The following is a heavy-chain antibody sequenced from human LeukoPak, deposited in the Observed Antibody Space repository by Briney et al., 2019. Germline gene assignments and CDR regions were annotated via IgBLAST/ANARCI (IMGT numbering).Heavy chain of an antibody. CDR3: ASEPSTYDFWSGYYQMY. V-gene: IGHV1-46*01. CDR1: GYTFTSYY. CDR2: INPSGGST. J-gene: IGHJ4*02. Sequence: GASVKVSCKASGYTFTSYYMHWVRQAPGQGLEWMGIINPSGGSTSYAQKFQGRVTMTRDTSTSTVYMELSSLRSEDTAVYYCASEPSTYDFWSGYYQMYWGQGTLVTVSS. D-gene: IGHD3-3*01.